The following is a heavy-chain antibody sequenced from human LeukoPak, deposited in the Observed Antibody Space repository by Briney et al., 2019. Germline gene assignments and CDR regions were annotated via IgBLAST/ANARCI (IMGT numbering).Heavy chain of an antibody. CDR1: GGSISSHF. Sequence: SETLSLTCTVSGGSISSHFWSWIRQPAGKGLEWIGRIYSSGSSNYKPSLKSRVTMSVDTSKNQFSLKLSSVTAADTAVYYCARGYSGYDYWYFDLWGRGTLVSVPS. V-gene: IGHV4-4*07. CDR3: ARGYSGYDYWYFDL. J-gene: IGHJ2*01. D-gene: IGHD5-12*01. CDR2: IYSSGSS.